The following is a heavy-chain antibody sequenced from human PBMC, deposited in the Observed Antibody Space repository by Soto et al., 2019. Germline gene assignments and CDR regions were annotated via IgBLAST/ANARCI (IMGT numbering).Heavy chain of an antibody. Sequence: QVQLAQSGAEVKKPGASVTVSCKASGYTFSSYGITWVRQAPGQGLEWVGWISVHNGYTKYATELQGRVTMTTDTSTSTAYMELRCLRSDDSAVYYCARLEHNFGPHDYWGQGTLVTVTS. V-gene: IGHV1-18*01. J-gene: IGHJ4*02. D-gene: IGHD1-1*01. CDR2: ISVHNGYT. CDR3: ARLEHNFGPHDY. CDR1: GYTFSSYG.